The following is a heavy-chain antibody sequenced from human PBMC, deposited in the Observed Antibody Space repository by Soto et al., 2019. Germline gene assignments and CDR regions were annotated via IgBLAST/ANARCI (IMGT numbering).Heavy chain of an antibody. V-gene: IGHV3-30*03. CDR1: GFTISSYG. CDR3: ARDGPHISISGYGDY. Sequence: PGGSQRLSCAASGFTISSYGMHWVRQTPGKGLEWVAHISNDGNNEYYADSVKGRFTISRDNFKNTLYLQMNSLRADDTAVYYCARDGPHISISGYGDYWGQGNLVTVSS. J-gene: IGHJ4*02. D-gene: IGHD3-3*01. CDR2: ISNDGNNE.